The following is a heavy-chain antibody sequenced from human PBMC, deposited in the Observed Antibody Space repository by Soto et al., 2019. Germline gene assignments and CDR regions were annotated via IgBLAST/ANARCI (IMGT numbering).Heavy chain of an antibody. CDR3: ARVGHQLTNWFDP. CDR1: GGSISGHY. J-gene: IGHJ5*02. CDR2: IYYSGST. Sequence: PSETLSLTCTVAGGSISGHYWSWLRQPPGKGLEWIGYIYYSGSTNYNPSLKSRVTISVDTSKNQFSLKLSSVTAADTAVYYCARVGHQLTNWFDPWGQGTLVTVSS. V-gene: IGHV4-59*11. D-gene: IGHD2-2*01.